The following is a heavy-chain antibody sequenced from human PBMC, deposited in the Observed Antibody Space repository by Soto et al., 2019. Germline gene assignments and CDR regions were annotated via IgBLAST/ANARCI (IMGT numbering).Heavy chain of an antibody. CDR1: NFRGYY. D-gene: IGHD6-13*01. V-gene: IGHV3-11*04. J-gene: IGHJ6*02. Sequence: NFRGYYMDRGGRRTGKGLEWLSYISGSGTTTAYTGSVKGRFTISRDNSKNTLYLQMNSLRAEDTAVYYWARVFGANSSSYLDVWGQGTTVTVSS. CDR3: ARVFGANSSSYLDV. CDR2: ISGSGTTT.